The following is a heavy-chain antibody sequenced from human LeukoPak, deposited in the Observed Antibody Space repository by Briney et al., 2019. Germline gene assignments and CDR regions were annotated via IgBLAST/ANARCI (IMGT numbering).Heavy chain of an antibody. CDR2: IVPIFGTA. J-gene: IGHJ4*02. Sequence: SVKVSCKASGGTFSSYAISWVRQAPGQGLEWMGRIVPIFGTANYAQKFQGRVTITTDESTSTAYMELSSLRSEDTAVYYCARRSSSSGGFDYWGQGTLVTVSS. D-gene: IGHD6-6*01. CDR3: ARRSSSSGGFDY. CDR1: GGTFSSYA. V-gene: IGHV1-69*05.